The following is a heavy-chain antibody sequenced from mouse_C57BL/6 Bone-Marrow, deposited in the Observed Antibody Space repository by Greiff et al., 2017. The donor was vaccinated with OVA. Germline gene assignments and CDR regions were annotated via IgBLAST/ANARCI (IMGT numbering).Heavy chain of an antibody. J-gene: IGHJ3*01. CDR3: TYYGSSYWFAY. CDR1: GYTFTSYG. CDR2: IYPRSGNT. Sequence: VQLQQSGAELARPGASVKLSCKASGYTFTSYGISWVKQRTGQGLEWIGEIYPRSGNTYYNEKFKGKATLTADTSSNTAYLQLSSLTSEDTAVYYCTYYGSSYWFAYWGQGTLVTVSA. V-gene: IGHV1-81*01. D-gene: IGHD1-1*01.